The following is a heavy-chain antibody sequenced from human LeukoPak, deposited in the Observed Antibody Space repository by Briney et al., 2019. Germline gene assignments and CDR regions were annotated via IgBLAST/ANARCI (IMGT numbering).Heavy chain of an antibody. CDR1: GYTFISYY. CDR3: AREGTGYGGSHQYFQH. J-gene: IGHJ1*01. Sequence: ASVKVSCKASGYTFISYYMHWVRQAPGQGLEWMGIISPSGASTTYAPRFQGRVTMTRDTSTSTVYMELSSLRFEDTAVYYCAREGTGYGGSHQYFQHWGQGTLVTVSS. CDR2: ISPSGAST. V-gene: IGHV1-46*01. D-gene: IGHD1-26*01.